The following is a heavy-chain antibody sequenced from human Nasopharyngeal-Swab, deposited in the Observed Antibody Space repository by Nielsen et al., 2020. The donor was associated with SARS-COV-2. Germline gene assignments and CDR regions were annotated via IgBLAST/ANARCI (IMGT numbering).Heavy chain of an antibody. V-gene: IGHV4-34*01. CDR2: IHHSGRT. J-gene: IGHJ4*02. D-gene: IGHD1-7*01. Sequence: SETLSLTCAVYGGSFSGYYWSWIRQPPGKGLEWIGEIHHSGRTNYNPSLKSRVIISVDKSKNQFSLNLSSVTAADTAVYYCARNWNLVDYWGQGTLVTVSS. CDR1: GGSFSGYY. CDR3: ARNWNLVDY.